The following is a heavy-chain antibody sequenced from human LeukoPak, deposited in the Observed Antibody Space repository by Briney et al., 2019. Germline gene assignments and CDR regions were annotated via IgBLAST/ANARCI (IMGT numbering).Heavy chain of an antibody. CDR2: IIPILGIA. CDR3: ARGRITTGGYPLFHY. J-gene: IGHJ4*02. Sequence: GASVKVSCKASGGTFSSYAISWVRQAPGQGLEWIGRIIPILGIANYAQKFQGRVTITADKSTSTAYMELSSLRSEDTAVYYCARGRITTGGYPLFHYWGQGTLVTVSS. V-gene: IGHV1-69*04. D-gene: IGHD2-8*02. CDR1: GGTFSSYA.